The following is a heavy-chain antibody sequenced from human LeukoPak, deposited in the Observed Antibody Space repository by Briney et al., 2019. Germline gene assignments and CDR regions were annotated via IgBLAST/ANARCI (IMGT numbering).Heavy chain of an antibody. CDR3: ARGSGSYYNRFYYFDY. CDR1: GGSISSYY. V-gene: IGHV4-59*01. CDR2: IYYSGST. J-gene: IGHJ4*02. Sequence: SETLSLTCTVSGGSISSYYWSWIRQPPGKGLEGIGYIYYSGSTNYNPSLKSRVTISVDTSKNQFSLKLSSVTAADTAVYYCARGSGSYYNRFYYFDYWGQGTLVTVSS. D-gene: IGHD3-10*01.